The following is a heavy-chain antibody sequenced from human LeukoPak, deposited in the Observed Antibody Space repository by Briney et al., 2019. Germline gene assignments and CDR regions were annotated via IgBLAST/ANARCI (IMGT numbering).Heavy chain of an antibody. CDR2: ISYDGSNK. Sequence: GGSLRLSCAASGFTFSSYGMHWVRQAPGKGLEWEAVISYDGSNKYYADSVKGRFTISRDNSKNTLYLQMNSLRAEDTAVYYCAKDREEEQLVPQALAYWGQGTLVTVSS. CDR3: AKDREEEQLVPQALAY. CDR1: GFTFSSYG. J-gene: IGHJ4*02. V-gene: IGHV3-30*18. D-gene: IGHD6-13*01.